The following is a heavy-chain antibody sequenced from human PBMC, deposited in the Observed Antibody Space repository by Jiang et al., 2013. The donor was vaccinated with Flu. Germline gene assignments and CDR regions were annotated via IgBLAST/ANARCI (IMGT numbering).Heavy chain of an antibody. CDR1: GGTFSTHA. J-gene: IGHJ4*02. Sequence: EVKNPGSSVKVSCKASGGTFSTHAINWVRQVPGQGLEVMGGIIPIFGTTDYVQKFQGRVTMTADKSTGTAYMELSSLRSEDAAIYYCARRDSANYFDSGGLRDWGQGTLVSVSS. D-gene: IGHD3-22*01. V-gene: IGHV1-69*06. CDR3: ARRDSANYFDSGGLRD. CDR2: IIPIFGTT.